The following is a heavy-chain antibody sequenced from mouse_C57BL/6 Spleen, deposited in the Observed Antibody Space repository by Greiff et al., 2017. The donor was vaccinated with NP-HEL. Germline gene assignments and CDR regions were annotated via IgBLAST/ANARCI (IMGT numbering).Heavy chain of an antibody. J-gene: IGHJ3*01. V-gene: IGHV6-3*01. Sequence: EVHLVESGGGLVQPGGSMKLSCVASGFTFSNYWMNWVRQSPEKGLEWVAQIRLKSDNYATHYAKSVKGRFTISRDDSKSSVYLQMNNLRAEDTGIYYCTGDDYDWFAYWGQGTLVTVSA. CDR1: GFTFSNYW. D-gene: IGHD2-4*01. CDR3: TGDDYDWFAY. CDR2: IRLKSDNYAT.